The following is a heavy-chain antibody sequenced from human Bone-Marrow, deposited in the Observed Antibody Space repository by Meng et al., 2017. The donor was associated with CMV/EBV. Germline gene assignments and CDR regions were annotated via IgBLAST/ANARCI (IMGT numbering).Heavy chain of an antibody. CDR3: ARDSSSSGWYSGLDY. V-gene: IGHV1-18*01. CDR2: ISAYNGNT. D-gene: IGHD6-19*01. Sequence: ASVKVSCTASGYTFTSYGISWVRQAPGQGLEWMGWISAYNGNTNYAQKLQGRVNMTTDTSTSTAYMELRSLRSDDTAVYYCARDSSSSGWYSGLDYWVQGTLVTVSS. J-gene: IGHJ4*02. CDR1: GYTFTSYG.